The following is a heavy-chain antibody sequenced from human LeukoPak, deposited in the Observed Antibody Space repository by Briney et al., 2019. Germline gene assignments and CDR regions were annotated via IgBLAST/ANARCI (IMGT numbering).Heavy chain of an antibody. CDR2: IYYSGST. V-gene: IGHV4-59*01. Sequence: PSETLSLTCAVHGGSFSGYYWSWIRQPPGKGLEWIGYIYYSGSTNYNPSLKSRVTISVDTSKNQFSLKLSSVTAADTAVYYCARDNWNYGSSMDVWGQGTTVTVSS. D-gene: IGHD1-7*01. CDR3: ARDNWNYGSSMDV. CDR1: GGSFSGYY. J-gene: IGHJ6*02.